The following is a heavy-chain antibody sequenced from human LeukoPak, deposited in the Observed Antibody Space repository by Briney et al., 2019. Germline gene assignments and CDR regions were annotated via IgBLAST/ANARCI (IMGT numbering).Heavy chain of an antibody. CDR3: ARSRSGYDPFDY. CDR2: INPSGGST. V-gene: IGHV1-46*01. CDR1: GYTFTSYY. D-gene: IGHD5-12*01. J-gene: IGHJ4*02. Sequence: ASVKVSCKASGYTFTSYYMHWVRQAPGQGLEWMGIINPSGGSTSYAQKFQGRVTMTGDTSTSTVYMELSSLRSEDTAVYYCARSRSGYDPFDYWGQGTLVTVSS.